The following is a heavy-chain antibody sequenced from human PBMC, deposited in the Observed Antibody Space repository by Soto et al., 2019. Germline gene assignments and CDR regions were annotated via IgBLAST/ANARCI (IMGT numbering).Heavy chain of an antibody. CDR1: GFTFSSYE. Sequence: EVQLVESGGGLVQPGGSLRLSCAASGFTFSSYEMNWVRQAPGKGLEWLSYISSSGSTIYYADSVKGRFTISRDNAKNSLYLQMNSLRAEDTAVCYCARKGIAVAGIAFDIWGQGTMVTVSS. CDR2: ISSSGSTI. CDR3: ARKGIAVAGIAFDI. D-gene: IGHD6-19*01. J-gene: IGHJ3*02. V-gene: IGHV3-48*03.